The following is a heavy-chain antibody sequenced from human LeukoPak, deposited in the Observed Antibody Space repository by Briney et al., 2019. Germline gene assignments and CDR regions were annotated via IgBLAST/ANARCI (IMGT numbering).Heavy chain of an antibody. J-gene: IGHJ4*02. Sequence: GGSLRLSCAAFGFTVSSNYMSWVRQAPGKGLEWVSVLYNGGNTYYADSVKGRFTVSRDNSKNTLYLQMNSLRAEDTAVYYCARYDGGSGPFDYWGQGTLVTVSS. CDR1: GFTVSSNY. V-gene: IGHV3-53*01. CDR3: ARYDGGSGPFDY. CDR2: LYNGGNT. D-gene: IGHD3-10*01.